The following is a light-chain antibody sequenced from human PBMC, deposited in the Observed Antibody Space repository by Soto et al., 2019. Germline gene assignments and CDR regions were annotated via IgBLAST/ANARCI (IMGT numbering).Light chain of an antibody. CDR3: QQYVGSAPLT. CDR2: GAS. CDR1: QSVASSY. J-gene: IGKJ4*01. Sequence: EIVLTQSPGTLSLSPGERATLSCRASQSVASSYLGWYQQKPGQAPRLLIYGASNRATGIPDRFSGSGSGTDFTLTISRLEPEDFAVYYCQQYVGSAPLTFGGGTRWIS. V-gene: IGKV3-20*01.